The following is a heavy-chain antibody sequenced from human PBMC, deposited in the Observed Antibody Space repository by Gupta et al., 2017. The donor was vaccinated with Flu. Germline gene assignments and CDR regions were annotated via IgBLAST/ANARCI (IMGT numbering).Heavy chain of an antibody. V-gene: IGHV4-59*08. CDR3: ARHHSSYFDY. CDR2: IYYSGST. D-gene: IGHD5-18*01. Sequence: GKGLEWIGYIYYSGSTNYNPSLKSRVTISVDTSKNQFSLKLSSVTAADTAVYYCARHHSSYFDYWGQGTLVTVSS. J-gene: IGHJ4*02.